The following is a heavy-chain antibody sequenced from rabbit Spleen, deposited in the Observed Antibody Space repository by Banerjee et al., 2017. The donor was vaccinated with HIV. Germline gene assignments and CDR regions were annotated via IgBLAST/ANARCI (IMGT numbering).Heavy chain of an antibody. J-gene: IGHJ6*01. CDR1: GFDFSTYY. CDR2: IDPVFGGT. V-gene: IGHV1S7*01. Sequence: QSLEESGGDLVQPGGSLTLSCKASGFDFSTYYMNWVRQAPGKGLEWIGYIDPVFGGTYYASWVNGRFTISSHNAQNTLYLQMTSLTAADTATYFCARDSGTSFSTYGMDLWGQGTLVTVS. CDR3: ARDSGTSFSTYGMDL. D-gene: IGHD8-1*01.